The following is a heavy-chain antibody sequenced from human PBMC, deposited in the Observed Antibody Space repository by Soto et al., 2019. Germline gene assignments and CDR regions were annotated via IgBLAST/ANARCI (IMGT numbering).Heavy chain of an antibody. V-gene: IGHV3-23*01. CDR1: GFTFSSYA. CDR2: ISGSGGST. Sequence: LRLSCAASGFTFSSYAMSWVRQAPGKGLEWVSAISGSGGSTYYADSVKGRFTISRDNSKNTLYLQMNSLRAEDTAVYYCAKDRDSYGSGLPGPMDVWGKGTTVTV. CDR3: AKDRDSYGSGLPGPMDV. D-gene: IGHD3-10*01. J-gene: IGHJ6*03.